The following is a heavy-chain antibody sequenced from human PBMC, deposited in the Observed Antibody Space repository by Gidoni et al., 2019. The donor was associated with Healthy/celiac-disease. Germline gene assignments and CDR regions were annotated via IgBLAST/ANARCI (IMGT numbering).Heavy chain of an antibody. CDR1: GYSFTSDW. CDR3: ARGSGSYQAHDAFDI. J-gene: IGHJ3*02. V-gene: IGHV5-51*01. Sequence: EVQLVQSGAEVKKPGESLKISCKGSGYSFTSDWIGWVRQMPGKGLEWMGIIYPGDADTRYSPSFQGQVTISADKSISTAYLQWSSLKASDTAMYYCARGSGSYQAHDAFDIWGQGTMVTVSS. CDR2: IYPGDADT. D-gene: IGHD1-26*01.